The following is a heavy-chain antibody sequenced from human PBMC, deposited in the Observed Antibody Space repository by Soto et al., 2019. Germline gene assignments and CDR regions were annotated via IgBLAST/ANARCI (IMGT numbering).Heavy chain of an antibody. D-gene: IGHD3-3*01. CDR3: ARGVFWSGSQIYYLDY. J-gene: IGHJ4*02. CDR1: GGSISNYF. V-gene: IGHV4-59*01. Sequence: SETLSLTCSVSGGSISNYFWSWIRQPPGKGLEWIGYIYYTGNTNFNPSLKSRVTMSVDTSKNQFSLRLSSVTAADTAVYHCARGVFWSGSQIYYLDYWGRGSLVTVSS. CDR2: IYYTGNT.